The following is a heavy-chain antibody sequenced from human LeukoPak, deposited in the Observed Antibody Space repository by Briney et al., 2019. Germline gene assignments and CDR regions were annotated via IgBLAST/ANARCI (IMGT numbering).Heavy chain of an antibody. V-gene: IGHV1-2*02. CDR2: INPNSGGT. CDR3: ARNGGYSGYDPSGY. Sequence: ASVKVSCKASGYTFTGYYMHWVRQAPGQGLEWMGWINPNSGGTNYAQKFQGRVTMTRDMSTSTVYMELSSLRSEDTAVYYCARNGGYSGYDPSGYWGQGTLVTVSS. CDR1: GYTFTGYY. J-gene: IGHJ4*02. D-gene: IGHD5-12*01.